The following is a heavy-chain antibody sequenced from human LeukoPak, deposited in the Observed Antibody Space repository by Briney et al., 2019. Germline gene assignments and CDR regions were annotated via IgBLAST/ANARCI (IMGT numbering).Heavy chain of an antibody. J-gene: IGHJ6*03. D-gene: IGHD3-10*01. V-gene: IGHV1-69*06. CDR3: ARGLGSGSYYMWNYYYYMDV. CDR2: IIPIFGTA. Sequence: SVKVSCKASGGTFSSYAISWVRQAPGQGLEWMGGIIPIFGTANYAQKFQGRVTITADKSTSTAYMELSSLRSEDTAVYYCARGLGSGSYYMWNYYYYMDVWGKGTTVTISS. CDR1: GGTFSSYA.